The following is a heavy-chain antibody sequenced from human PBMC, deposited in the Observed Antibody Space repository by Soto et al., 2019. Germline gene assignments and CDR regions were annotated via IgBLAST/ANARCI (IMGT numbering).Heavy chain of an antibody. Sequence: SETLSLTCSVSGGSVSNKTYYWSWIRQPPGKRLEWIGYVYYSGTTNYNPSLKSRVTISVDTSKNQFSLKLSSVTAADTAVYYCARRGSKVYLFDYWGQGTLVTVSS. CDR3: ARRGSKVYLFDY. CDR2: VYYSGTT. CDR1: GGSVSNKTYY. V-gene: IGHV4-61*01. J-gene: IGHJ4*02. D-gene: IGHD3-10*01.